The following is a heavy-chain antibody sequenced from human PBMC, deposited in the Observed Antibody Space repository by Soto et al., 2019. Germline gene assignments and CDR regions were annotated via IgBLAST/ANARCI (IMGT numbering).Heavy chain of an antibody. D-gene: IGHD4-17*01. V-gene: IGHV4-59*08. CDR3: ARHRYGDRDDAFDL. Sequence: QVQLQESGPGLVKPSETLSLTCTVSGGSISSDYWSWIRQPPGKGLEWIGYIYHSGSTNYNPSLNRRATISVDTSKNQFSLKLNSVTAADTAVYYCARHRYGDRDDAFDLWGQGTMVTVSS. J-gene: IGHJ3*01. CDR2: IYHSGST. CDR1: GGSISSDY.